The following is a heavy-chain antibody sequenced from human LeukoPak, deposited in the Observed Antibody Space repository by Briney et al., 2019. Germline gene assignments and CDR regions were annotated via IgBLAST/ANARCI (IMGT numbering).Heavy chain of an antibody. D-gene: IGHD1-26*01. J-gene: IGHJ4*02. Sequence: SETLSLTCTVSGGSISSGDYYWSWIRQPPGKGLEWIGYIYYSGSTYYNPSLKSRVTISVDTSKNQFSLKLSSVTAADTAVIYCARVSHPREGFDYWGQGTLVTVSS. CDR3: ARVSHPREGFDY. CDR1: GGSISSGDYY. CDR2: IYYSGST. V-gene: IGHV4-30-4*01.